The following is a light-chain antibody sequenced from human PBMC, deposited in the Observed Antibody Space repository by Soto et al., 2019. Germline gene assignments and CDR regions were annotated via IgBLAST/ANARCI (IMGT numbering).Light chain of an antibody. CDR1: SDDIGTYKS. J-gene: IGLJ1*01. CDR3: FSPTSSTIRTTLYL. V-gene: IGLV2-14*01. CDR2: DVT. Sequence: QSVLTQSASMSGSPGQSITISCTGTSDDIGTYKSVSWYQQHPGKAPKLMIYDVTHRPSEVSSRFSGSKSGNTASLTISGLQAEDEADYYCFSPTSSTIRTTLYLFGTGTKVTVL.